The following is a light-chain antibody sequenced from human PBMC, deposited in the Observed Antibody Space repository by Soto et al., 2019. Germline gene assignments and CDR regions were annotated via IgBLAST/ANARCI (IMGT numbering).Light chain of an antibody. J-gene: IGLJ3*02. CDR3: AAWDDSLSSWV. V-gene: IGLV1-47*01. CDR1: SSNIGSNY. Sequence: QLVLTQPPSASGTPGQRVTISCYGSSSNIGSNYVYWYQQLPGTAPKLLIYKNYQRPSGVPDRFSGSKSGTSVSLAISGLRSEDGADYYCAAWDDSLSSWVFGGGTKLTVL. CDR2: KNY.